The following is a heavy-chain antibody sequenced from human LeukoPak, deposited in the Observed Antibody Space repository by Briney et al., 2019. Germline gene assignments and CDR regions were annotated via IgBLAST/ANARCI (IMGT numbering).Heavy chain of an antibody. CDR3: ARLSTGYSSGWYLGLYYYYYMDV. J-gene: IGHJ6*03. D-gene: IGHD6-19*01. Sequence: GESLKISCKGSGYSFTSYWIGWVRQMPGKGLEWMGIIYPGDSDTRYSPSFQGQVTISADKSISTAYLQWSSLKASDTAMYYCARLSTGYSSGWYLGLYYYYYMDVWGKGATVTVSS. CDR1: GYSFTSYW. V-gene: IGHV5-51*01. CDR2: IYPGDSDT.